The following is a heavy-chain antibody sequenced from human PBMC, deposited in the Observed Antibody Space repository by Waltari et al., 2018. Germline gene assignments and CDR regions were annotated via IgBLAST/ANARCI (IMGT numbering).Heavy chain of an antibody. J-gene: IGHJ3*02. D-gene: IGHD3-10*01. CDR3: ARDPLYYYGLGSSAFDI. CDR1: GFTFNTYG. Sequence: QVQLVESGGGVVQPGKSLRLSCAASGFTFNTYGMHWVRQAPGKGLEWVSFISDDGTKEYVADSGKGRFTIARDNPKKTLSLQMNSLRAEDTAVYYCARDPLYYYGLGSSAFDIWGQGTAVTVSS. V-gene: IGHV3-33*05. CDR2: ISDDGTKE.